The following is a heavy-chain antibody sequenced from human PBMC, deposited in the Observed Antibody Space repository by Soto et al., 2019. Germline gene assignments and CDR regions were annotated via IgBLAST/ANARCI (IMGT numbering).Heavy chain of an antibody. J-gene: IGHJ6*02. V-gene: IGHV3-30-3*01. CDR2: ISYDGSNK. D-gene: IGHD3-3*01. Sequence: QVQLVESGGGVVQPGRSLRLSCAASGFTFSSYAMHWVRQAPGKGLEWVAVISYDGSNKYYADSVKGRFTISRDNSKNTLYLQMNSLRAEDTAVYYCARGGRFLEWQYYGMDVWGQGTTVTVSS. CDR1: GFTFSSYA. CDR3: ARGGRFLEWQYYGMDV.